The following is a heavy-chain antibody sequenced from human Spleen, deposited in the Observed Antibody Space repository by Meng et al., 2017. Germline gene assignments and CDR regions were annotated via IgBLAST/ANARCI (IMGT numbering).Heavy chain of an antibody. CDR2: INHSGSA. V-gene: IGHV4-34*01. CDR1: GGSFSDYY. J-gene: IGHJ4*02. Sequence: QVQLQQWGAGLLKPSETLSLTCVVSGGSFSDYYWSWIRQPPGKGLEWIGEINHSGSANFNPSLKSRVTISVDTSKNQFSLKLSSVTAADTAMYYCARGPTTMAHDFDYWGQGTLVTVSS. D-gene: IGHD4-11*01. CDR3: ARGPTTMAHDFDY.